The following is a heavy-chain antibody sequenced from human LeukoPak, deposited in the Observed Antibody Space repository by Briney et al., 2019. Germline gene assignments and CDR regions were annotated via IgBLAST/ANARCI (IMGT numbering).Heavy chain of an antibody. J-gene: IGHJ4*02. CDR3: ARFTARAREIDY. Sequence: SETLSLTCTVSGGSISSGSYYWSWIRQPAGKGLEWIGRIYTSGSTNYNPSLQSRVTISVDTSKNQFSLKLSSVTAADTAVYYCARFTARAREIDYWGQGILVTVSS. CDR1: GGSISSGSYY. D-gene: IGHD6-6*01. V-gene: IGHV4-61*02. CDR2: IYTSGST.